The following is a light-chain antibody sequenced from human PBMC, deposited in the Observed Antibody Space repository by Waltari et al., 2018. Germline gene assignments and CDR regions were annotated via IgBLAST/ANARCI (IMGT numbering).Light chain of an antibody. CDR3: QQHYSLPIT. V-gene: IGKV1-33*01. Sequence: DIQMTQSHSSLSASVRDRVTITCQASQGINNFLNWYQQRPGKAPDLLIYDASNLETGVPSRFSGSGSGTDFTFTISSVQPEDIATYYCQQHYSLPITFGQGTRLEIK. CDR1: QGINNF. CDR2: DAS. J-gene: IGKJ5*01.